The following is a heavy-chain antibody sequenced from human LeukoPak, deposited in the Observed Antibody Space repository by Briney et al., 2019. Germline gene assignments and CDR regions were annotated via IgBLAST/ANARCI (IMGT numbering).Heavy chain of an antibody. D-gene: IGHD5-24*01. CDR1: GGSISSRSYY. V-gene: IGHV4-39*07. CDR2: IYYSGST. Sequence: PSETLSLTRSVSGGSISSRSYYWGWIRQPPGKGLEWLGTIYYSGSTNYNPSLKSRVTISVDTSKNQFSLKLSSVTAADTAVYYCARTSRDGYNYRHHWFDPWGQGTLVTVSS. CDR3: ARTSRDGYNYRHHWFDP. J-gene: IGHJ5*02.